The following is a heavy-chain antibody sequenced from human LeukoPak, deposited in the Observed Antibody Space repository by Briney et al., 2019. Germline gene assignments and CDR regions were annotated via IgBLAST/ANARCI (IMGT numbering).Heavy chain of an antibody. CDR1: GYTFTSYE. V-gene: IGHV1-8*01. CDR2: MNPNSGNT. Sequence: ASVKVSCKASGYTFTSYEINWVRQATGQGLEWMGWMNPNSGNTGYAQKFQGRVTMTRNTSISTAYMELSSLRSEDTAVYYCARGLWGGYCSGGICLGFDPWGQGTLVTVSS. J-gene: IGHJ5*02. D-gene: IGHD2-15*01. CDR3: ARGLWGGYCSGGICLGFDP.